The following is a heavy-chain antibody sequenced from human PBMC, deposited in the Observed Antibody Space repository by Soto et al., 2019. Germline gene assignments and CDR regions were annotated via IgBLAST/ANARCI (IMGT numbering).Heavy chain of an antibody. V-gene: IGHV4-59*01. D-gene: IGHD5-12*01. CDR1: GGSISSYY. J-gene: IGHJ4*02. CDR3: ASSPTGATNLYYFDY. Sequence: PSETLSLTCTVSGGSISSYYWSWIRQPPGKGLEWIGYIYYSGSTNYNPSLKSRVTISVDTSKNQFSLKLSSVTAADTAVYYCASSPTGATNLYYFDYWGQGTLVTVSS. CDR2: IYYSGST.